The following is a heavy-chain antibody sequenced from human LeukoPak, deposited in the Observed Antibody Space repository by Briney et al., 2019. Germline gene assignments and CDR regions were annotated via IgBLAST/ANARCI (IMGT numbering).Heavy chain of an antibody. D-gene: IGHD3-16*01. V-gene: IGHV3-20*04. J-gene: IGHJ4*02. CDR2: TNWNGGST. Sequence: PGGSLRLSCAAPVFKLVDYGVSWGRQAPGEGLEWVSGTNWNGGSTGHTAAVKGRFTITRDNAKNSLYLQMNSLRADATAFYYCARDWGSAIWGQGTLVTVSS. CDR3: ARDWGSAI. CDR1: VFKLVDYG.